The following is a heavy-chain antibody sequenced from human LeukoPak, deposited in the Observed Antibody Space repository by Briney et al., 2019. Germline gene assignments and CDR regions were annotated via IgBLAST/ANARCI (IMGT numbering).Heavy chain of an antibody. J-gene: IGHJ4*02. CDR3: AKDHGSSDWYYFDY. CDR2: INKDGSEE. Sequence: PGGSLRLSCAASGFTLNNSAMSWVRQAPGKGLEWVANINKDGSEEYYVDSVKGRFTISRDNSKNTLYLQMNTLRADDTAVYYCAKDHGSSDWYYFDYWGQGTLVTVSS. D-gene: IGHD6-13*01. V-gene: IGHV3-7*01. CDR1: GFTLNNSA.